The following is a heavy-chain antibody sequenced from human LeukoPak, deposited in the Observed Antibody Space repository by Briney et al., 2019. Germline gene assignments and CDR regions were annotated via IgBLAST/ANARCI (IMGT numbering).Heavy chain of an antibody. V-gene: IGHV3-53*01. Sequence: PGGSLRLSCSASGFTVRSNYMRWVRQAPGKGLEWVSVIYSGGSTYYADSVKGRFTISRDNSKNTLYLQMNSLRAEDTAVYYCARKARVDPFDYWGQGTLVTVSS. CDR1: GFTVRSNY. CDR2: IYSGGST. CDR3: ARKARVDPFDY. J-gene: IGHJ4*02.